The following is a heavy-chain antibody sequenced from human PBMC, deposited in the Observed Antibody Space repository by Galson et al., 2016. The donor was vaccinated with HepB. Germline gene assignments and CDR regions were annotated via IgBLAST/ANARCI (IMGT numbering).Heavy chain of an antibody. CDR3: ARVPFGVAIVGFDP. CDR1: GVSISSSDW. CDR2: IFHTGRA. J-gene: IGHJ5*02. D-gene: IGHD3-3*01. V-gene: IGHV4-4*02. Sequence: SETLSLTCAVSGVSISSSDWWSWVRQPPGQGLEWIGQIFHTGRANYPPSLASRVTISIDTSNNHSSLRLISVTAADTAVYYCARVPFGVAIVGFDPWGQGTLVSVTS.